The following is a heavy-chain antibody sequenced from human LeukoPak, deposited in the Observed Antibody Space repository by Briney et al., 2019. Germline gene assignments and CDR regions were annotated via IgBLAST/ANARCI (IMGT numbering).Heavy chain of an antibody. D-gene: IGHD3-22*01. CDR2: ISTSSSYI. CDR1: GFTFNRYN. Sequence: PGGSLRLSCAASGFTFNRYNMNWVRRAPGKGLEWVSSISTSSSYIYYADSVRGRFTISRDNAKNSLYLQMNSLRAEDTAVYYCARSPRGYSFYFDYWGQGTLVTVSS. CDR3: ARSPRGYSFYFDY. J-gene: IGHJ4*02. V-gene: IGHV3-21*04.